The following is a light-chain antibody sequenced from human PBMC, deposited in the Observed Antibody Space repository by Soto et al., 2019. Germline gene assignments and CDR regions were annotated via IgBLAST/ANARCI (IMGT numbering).Light chain of an antibody. J-gene: IGKJ4*01. CDR1: QSVTSRY. CDR3: QQYGTSQLT. CDR2: GAS. V-gene: IGKV3-20*01. Sequence: IVLTQSPGTLSLSPGERATLSCTAGQSVTSRYIAWYQQKPGPAPRLLVYGASTRATGIPVRFSGSGSGTDFALTISRLEPDDLALYYCQQYGTSQLTFGGGTKVEI.